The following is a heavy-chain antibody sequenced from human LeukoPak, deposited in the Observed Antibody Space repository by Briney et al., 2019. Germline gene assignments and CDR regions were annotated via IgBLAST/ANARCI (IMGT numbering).Heavy chain of an antibody. Sequence: PSETLSLTCTVSGGSISSSSYYWGWIRQPPGKGLEWIGSIYYSGSTYYNPSLKSRVTISVDTSKNQFSLKLSSVTAADTAVYYCARHLGRGGGPYDAFDIWGQGTMVTVSS. CDR2: IYYSGST. V-gene: IGHV4-39*01. D-gene: IGHD3-10*01. J-gene: IGHJ3*02. CDR1: GGSISSSSYY. CDR3: ARHLGRGGGPYDAFDI.